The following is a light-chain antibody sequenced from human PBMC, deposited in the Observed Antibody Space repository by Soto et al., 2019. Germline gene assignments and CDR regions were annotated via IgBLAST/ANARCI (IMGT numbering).Light chain of an antibody. CDR1: QSISTF. CDR3: QQRGNWPLT. Sequence: EIVLTQSPAYLSLSPGERATLSCRASQSISTFLLWYQQKPGQAPGLLIYDASNRATDIPARFSGGGSGTDFTLTISSLEPEDFAVYYCQQRGNWPLTFGGGTKVEI. CDR2: DAS. J-gene: IGKJ4*01. V-gene: IGKV3-11*01.